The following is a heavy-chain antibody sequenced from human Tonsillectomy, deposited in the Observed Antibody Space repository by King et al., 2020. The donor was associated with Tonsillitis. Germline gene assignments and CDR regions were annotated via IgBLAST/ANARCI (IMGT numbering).Heavy chain of an antibody. J-gene: IGHJ3*01. Sequence: VQLVESGGGVVQPGGSLRLSCAASGFIFGDYGMHWVRQAPGKGLACVASLSHDGSAKYYADSVKGRFTISRDNSKNKVYLQMNSLRAEDTAIYYCANLAIDSFDVWGQGTKVIVSS. CDR3: ANLAIDSFDV. CDR2: LSHDGSAK. V-gene: IGHV3-33*05. CDR1: GFIFGDYG.